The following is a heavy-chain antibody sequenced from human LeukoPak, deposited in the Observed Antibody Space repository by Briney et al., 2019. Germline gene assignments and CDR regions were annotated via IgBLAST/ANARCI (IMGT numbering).Heavy chain of an antibody. CDR2: FYYSGNT. Sequence: SETLSLTCTVSGVSITHYWGWIRQPPGKGLEWIGSFYYSGNTYYNSSLESRVTISVDTSKNQFSLKLSSVTAADTAVYYCARAGIAARKADVNYWGQGTLVTVSS. J-gene: IGHJ4*02. V-gene: IGHV4-39*01. CDR3: ARAGIAARKADVNY. CDR1: GVSITHY. D-gene: IGHD6-6*01.